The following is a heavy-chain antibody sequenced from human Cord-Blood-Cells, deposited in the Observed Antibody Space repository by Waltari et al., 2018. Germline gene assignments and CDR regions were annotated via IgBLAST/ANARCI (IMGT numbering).Heavy chain of an antibody. CDR1: GFTFSGNC. CDR2: IKQDGSEK. D-gene: IGHD1-26*01. J-gene: IGHJ4*02. Sequence: EVQLVESGGGLVQPGGSLRLSCGASGFTFSGNCTAWVRQAPGKGLEWVANIKQDGSEKYYVDSVKGRFTISRDNAKNSLYLQMNSLRAEDTAVYYCAREGEWELDYWGQGTLVTVSS. V-gene: IGHV3-7*01. CDR3: AREGEWELDY.